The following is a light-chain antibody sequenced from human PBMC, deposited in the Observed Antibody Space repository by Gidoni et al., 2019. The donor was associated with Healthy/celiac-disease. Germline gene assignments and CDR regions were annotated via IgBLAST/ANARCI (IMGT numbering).Light chain of an antibody. V-gene: IGKV3-20*01. J-gene: IGKJ1*01. Sequence: EIVLTQSPGTLSLSPGERATLSCRASQSVSSSYLAWYQQKPGQAPRLLIYGASSRATGIPDRFSGSGSGTDFTLTISRLEPEDFEVYYCQQYGSSPQTFXXXTKVEIK. CDR1: QSVSSSY. CDR3: QQYGSSPQT. CDR2: GAS.